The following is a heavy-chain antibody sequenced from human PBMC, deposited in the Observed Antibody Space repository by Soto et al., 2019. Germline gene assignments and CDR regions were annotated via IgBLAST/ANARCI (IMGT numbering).Heavy chain of an antibody. V-gene: IGHV2-5*02. CDR3: AHKGYSSSWYADYYYYGMDV. CDR1: GFSLSTSGVG. CDR2: IYWDDDK. Sequence: SGPTLVNPTQTLTLTCTFSGFSLSTSGVGVGWIRQPPGKALEWLALIYWDDDKRYSPSLKSRLTITKDTSKNQVVLTMTNMDPVDTATYYCAHKGYSSSWYADYYYYGMDVWGQGTTVTVSS. D-gene: IGHD6-13*01. J-gene: IGHJ6*02.